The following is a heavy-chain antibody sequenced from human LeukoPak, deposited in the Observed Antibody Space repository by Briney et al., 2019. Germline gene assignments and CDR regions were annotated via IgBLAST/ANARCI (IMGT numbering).Heavy chain of an antibody. CDR3: ARDHSNYDSDY. V-gene: IGHV3-21*01. J-gene: IGHJ4*02. Sequence: GGSLRLSCAASGFTFSAYTMNWLRQAPGKGLEWVSSIGSRCSYMFYADSVKGRFTISRDDAKNSLYLQMNSLRAEDTALYYCARDHSNYDSDYWGQGTLVTVSS. D-gene: IGHD3-22*01. CDR2: IGSRCSYM. CDR1: GFTFSAYT.